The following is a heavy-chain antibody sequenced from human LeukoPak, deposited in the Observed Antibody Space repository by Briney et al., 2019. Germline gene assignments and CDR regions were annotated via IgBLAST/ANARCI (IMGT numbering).Heavy chain of an antibody. CDR3: ARDESGDSYGLY. Sequence: GGSLRLSCAVSGFTFSSYWMNWVRQAPGKGLEWVANIKQDGSQKYYVDSVKGRFTISRDNAKNSLYLQLNSLRAEDTAVYYCARDESGDSYGLYWGQGTRVTVSS. CDR1: GFTFSSYW. J-gene: IGHJ4*02. D-gene: IGHD5-18*01. V-gene: IGHV3-7*05. CDR2: IKQDGSQK.